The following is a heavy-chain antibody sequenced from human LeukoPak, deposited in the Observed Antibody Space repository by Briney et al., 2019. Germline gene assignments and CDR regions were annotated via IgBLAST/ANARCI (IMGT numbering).Heavy chain of an antibody. V-gene: IGHV3-7*01. CDR1: GFTFTNYW. CDR3: ARPYWVLAARPVDY. D-gene: IGHD6-6*01. J-gene: IGHJ4*02. Sequence: PGGSLRLSCAASGFTFTNYWMSWVRQAPGKGLELVANIKQDRSEKYYEDSVKGRFTISRDNAKNSLYLQMNSLRAEDTAVYYCARPYWVLAARPVDYWGQGTLVTVSS. CDR2: IKQDRSEK.